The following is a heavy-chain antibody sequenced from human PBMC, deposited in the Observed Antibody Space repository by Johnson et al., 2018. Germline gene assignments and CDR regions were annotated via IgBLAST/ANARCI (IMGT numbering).Heavy chain of an antibody. Sequence: VQLVQSGGGVVQPGRSLRLSCAASGFTFDDYAMHWVRQAPGKGLEWVSGISWNSGSIGYADSVKGRFTISRDNAKNSLYLQMNSLRAEDTALYYCVRGIGSRTSDAFDIWGQGTMVTVSS. J-gene: IGHJ3*02. CDR3: VRGIGSRTSDAFDI. CDR1: GFTFDDYA. CDR2: ISWNSGSI. D-gene: IGHD2/OR15-2a*01. V-gene: IGHV3-9*01.